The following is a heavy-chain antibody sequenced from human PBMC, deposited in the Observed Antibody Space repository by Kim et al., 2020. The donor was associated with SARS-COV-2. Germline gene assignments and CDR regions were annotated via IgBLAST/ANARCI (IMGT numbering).Heavy chain of an antibody. CDR3: ARGGKMVDTGTTAY. J-gene: IGHJ4*02. V-gene: IGHV3-30-3*01. D-gene: IGHD1-1*01. Sequence: GGSLRLSCAASGFTFSSYAMHWVRQAPGKGLEWVAVISYDGSNKYYADSVKGRFTISRDNSKNTLYLQMNSLRAEDTAVYYCARGGKMVDTGTTAYWGQGTLVTVSS. CDR2: ISYDGSNK. CDR1: GFTFSSYA.